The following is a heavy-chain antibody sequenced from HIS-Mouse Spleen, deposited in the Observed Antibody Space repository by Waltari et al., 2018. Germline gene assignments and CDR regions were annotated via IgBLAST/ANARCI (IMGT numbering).Heavy chain of an antibody. CDR2: ISYDGSNK. V-gene: IGHV3-30*18. J-gene: IGHJ4*02. CDR3: AKDRGSPLYFDY. D-gene: IGHD1-26*01. CDR1: GFPSSSYG. Sequence: QVQLVESGGGVVQPGRSLRLSCAASGFPSSSYGMPWVRQAPGKGLEWVAVISYDGSNKYYADSVKGRFTISRDNSKNTLYLQMNSLRAEDTAVYYCAKDRGSPLYFDYWGQGTLVTVSS.